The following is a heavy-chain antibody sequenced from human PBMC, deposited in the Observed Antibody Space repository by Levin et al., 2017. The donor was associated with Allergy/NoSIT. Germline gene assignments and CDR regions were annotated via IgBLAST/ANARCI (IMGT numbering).Heavy chain of an antibody. CDR2: IWYDGSNK. D-gene: IGHD5-18*01. V-gene: IGHV3-33*01. J-gene: IGHJ6*02. Sequence: PGGSLRLSCAASGFTFSSYGMHWVRQAPGKGLEWVAVIWYDGSNKYYADSVKGRFTISRDNSKNTLYLQMNSLRAEDTAVYYCARDIQLWYHPGEYGMDVWGQGTTVTVSS. CDR3: ARDIQLWYHPGEYGMDV. CDR1: GFTFSSYG.